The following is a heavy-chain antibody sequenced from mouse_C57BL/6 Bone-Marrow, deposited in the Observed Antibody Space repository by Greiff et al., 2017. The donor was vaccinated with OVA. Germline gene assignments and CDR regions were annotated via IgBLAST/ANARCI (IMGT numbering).Heavy chain of an antibody. D-gene: IGHD2-4*01. CDR1: GYTFTSYW. Sequence: VQLQQPGAELVKPGASVKMSCKASGYTFTSYWITWVKQRPGQGLEWIGDIYPGSGSTNYNGKFKGKATLTADKSSSTAYMQLSSLTSEDSAVYFCAREGDYDEDYWGQGTTLTVSS. J-gene: IGHJ2*01. CDR2: IYPGSGST. CDR3: AREGDYDEDY. V-gene: IGHV1-55*01.